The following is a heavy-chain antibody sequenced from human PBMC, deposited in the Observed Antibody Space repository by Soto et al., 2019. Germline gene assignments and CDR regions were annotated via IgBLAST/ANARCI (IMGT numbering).Heavy chain of an antibody. CDR3: ARVRFLEWLSLDY. CDR2: IWYDGSNK. CDR1: GFTFSSYG. Sequence: QVQLVESGGGVVQPGRSLRLSCAASGFTFSSYGMHWVRRAPGKGLEWVAVIWYDGSNKYYADSVKGRFTISRDNSKNTLYLQMNSLRAEDTAVYYCARVRFLEWLSLDYWGQGTLVTVSS. D-gene: IGHD3-3*01. J-gene: IGHJ4*02. V-gene: IGHV3-33*01.